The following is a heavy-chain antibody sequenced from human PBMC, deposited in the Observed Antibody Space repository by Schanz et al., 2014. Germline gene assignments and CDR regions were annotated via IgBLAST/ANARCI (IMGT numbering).Heavy chain of an antibody. CDR3: ARDEGRDGYNLAFDV. CDR2: MYINSGST. D-gene: IGHD5-12*01. CDR1: GFSFSDYW. Sequence: EVQLVESEGGLVQPGGSLRLSCEGSGFSFSDYWMGWVRQAPGKGLEWISSMYINSGSTQYADSVKGRFIISRDSSKNTLFLQMNSLRPEDTALYFCARDEGRDGYNLAFDVWGQGTLVTVSS. V-gene: IGHV3-23*04. J-gene: IGHJ3*01.